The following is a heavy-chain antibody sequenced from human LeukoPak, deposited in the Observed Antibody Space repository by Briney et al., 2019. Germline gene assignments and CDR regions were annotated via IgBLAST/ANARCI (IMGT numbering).Heavy chain of an antibody. Sequence: GGSLRLSCAASGFTFSSYWMSWVRQAPGKGLECVANIKEDGSEKNYVDSVKGRFTISRDNAKNSLYLQMNSLRAEDTAVYYCAKAVAARWLDPWGQGTRVIVSS. CDR3: AKAVAARWLDP. D-gene: IGHD6-19*01. CDR1: GFTFSSYW. V-gene: IGHV3-7*01. J-gene: IGHJ5*02. CDR2: IKEDGSEK.